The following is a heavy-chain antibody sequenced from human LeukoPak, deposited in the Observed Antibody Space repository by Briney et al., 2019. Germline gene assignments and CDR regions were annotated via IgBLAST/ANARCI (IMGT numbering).Heavy chain of an antibody. V-gene: IGHV4-59*10. CDR2: IYTSGST. J-gene: IGHJ4*02. CDR1: GGSFSGYY. Sequence: SETLSLTCAVYGGSFSGYYWSWIRQPPGKGLEWIGRIYTSGSTNYNPSLKSRVTISVDTSKNQFSLKLSSVTAADTAVYYCASSGSWGVFDYWGQGTLVTVSS. D-gene: IGHD3-10*01. CDR3: ASSGSWGVFDY.